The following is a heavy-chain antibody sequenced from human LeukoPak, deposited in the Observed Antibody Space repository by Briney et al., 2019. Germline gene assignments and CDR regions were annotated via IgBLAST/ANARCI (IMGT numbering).Heavy chain of an antibody. CDR2: ITPNSGGT. J-gene: IGHJ5*02. CDR1: GYIFIDYN. CDR3: AREGTTGKFDRFDP. D-gene: IGHD1-1*01. Sequence: ASVKVSCKASGYIFIDYNMHWVRQAPGQGLEWMGWITPNSGGTNYAQKFQGRVTMTRDTSISTAYMELIRLRSDDTAMYYCAREGTTGKFDRFDPWGQGTLVTVSS. V-gene: IGHV1-2*02.